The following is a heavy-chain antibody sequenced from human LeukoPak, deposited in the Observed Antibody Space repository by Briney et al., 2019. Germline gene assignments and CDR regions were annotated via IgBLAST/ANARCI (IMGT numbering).Heavy chain of an antibody. V-gene: IGHV4-31*03. D-gene: IGHD3-22*01. CDR2: IYCSGST. Sequence: SETLSLTCTVSGGSISSGGYYWSWIRQHPGKGLEWIGYIYCSGSTYYNPSLKSRVTISVDTSKNQFSLKLSSVTAADTAVYYCARDWSVDSSGYYFDLWGRGTLVTVSS. CDR1: GGSISSGGYY. J-gene: IGHJ2*01. CDR3: ARDWSVDSSGYYFDL.